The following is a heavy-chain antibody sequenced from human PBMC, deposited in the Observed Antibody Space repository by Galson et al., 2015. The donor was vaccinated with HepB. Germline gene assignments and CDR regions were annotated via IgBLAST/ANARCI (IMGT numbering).Heavy chain of an antibody. CDR1: GYTFTGNF. CDR3: AREGSGSYQYCFDF. V-gene: IGHV1-2*02. Sequence: SVKVSCKASGYTFTGNFIHWVRQAPGQGLEWMGWINPNNGDTKYAQKFQGRVTMTRDTSSSTAYMELSNLISDDTALYYCAREGSGSYQYCFDFWGQGALVTVSS. CDR2: INPNNGDT. D-gene: IGHD1-26*01. J-gene: IGHJ4*02.